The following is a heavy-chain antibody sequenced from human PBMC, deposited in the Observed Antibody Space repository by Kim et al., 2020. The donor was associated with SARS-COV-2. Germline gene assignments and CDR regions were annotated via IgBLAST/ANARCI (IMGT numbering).Heavy chain of an antibody. CDR1: GFTFSSYW. J-gene: IGHJ4*02. CDR2: IKQDGSEK. CDR3: ASEAITPNYDILTGWYYFDY. D-gene: IGHD3-9*01. V-gene: IGHV3-7*01. Sequence: GGSLRLSCAASGFTFSSYWMSWVRQAPGKGLEWVANIKQDGSEKYYVDSVKGRFTISRDNAKNSLYLQMNSLRAEDTAVYYCASEAITPNYDILTGWYYFDYWGQGTLVTVSS.